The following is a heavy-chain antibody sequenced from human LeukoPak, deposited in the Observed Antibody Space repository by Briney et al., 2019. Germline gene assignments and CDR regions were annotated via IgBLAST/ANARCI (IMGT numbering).Heavy chain of an antibody. CDR3: AGGSPFLFDY. Sequence: SETLSLTCTVSDGSISSYYWSWIRQPPGKGLEWIGYIYYSGSTNYNPSLKSRVTISVDTSKNQFSLKLSSVTAADTAVYYCAGGSPFLFDYWGQGTLVTVSS. J-gene: IGHJ4*02. CDR2: IYYSGST. CDR1: DGSISSYY. D-gene: IGHD1-26*01. V-gene: IGHV4-59*01.